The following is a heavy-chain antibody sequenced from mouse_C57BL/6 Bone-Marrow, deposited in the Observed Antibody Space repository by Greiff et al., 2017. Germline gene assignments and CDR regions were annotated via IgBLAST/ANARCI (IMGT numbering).Heavy chain of an antibody. CDR2: ISDGGSYT. D-gene: IGHD1-1*01. V-gene: IGHV5-4*01. J-gene: IGHJ2*01. CDR3: ARDGPTGVDY. Sequence: EVMLVGSGGGLVKPGGSLKLSCAASGFTFSSYAMSWVRQTPEKRLEWVATISDGGSYTYYPDNVKGRFTISRDNAKNNLYLQMSHLKSEDTAMYYCARDGPTGVDYWGQGTTLTVSS. CDR1: GFTFSSYA.